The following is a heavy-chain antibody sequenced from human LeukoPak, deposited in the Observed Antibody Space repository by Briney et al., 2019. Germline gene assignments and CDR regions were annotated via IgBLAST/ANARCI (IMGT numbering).Heavy chain of an antibody. CDR3: TRHDDTIDY. V-gene: IGHV3-73*01. CDR2: IRNKANSYAT. CDR1: GFTFSSYS. Sequence: GGSLRLSCAASGFTFSSYSMNWVRQASGKGLEWVGHIRNKANSYATAYAASVKGRFTISRDDSKNTAYLQMNSLKTEDTALYYCTRHDDTIDYWGPGTLVTVSS. D-gene: IGHD3-9*01. J-gene: IGHJ4*02.